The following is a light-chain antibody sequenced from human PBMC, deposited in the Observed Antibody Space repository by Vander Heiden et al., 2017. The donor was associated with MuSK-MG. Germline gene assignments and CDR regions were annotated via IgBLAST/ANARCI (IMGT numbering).Light chain of an antibody. J-gene: IGLJ1*01. V-gene: IGLV2-14*03. CDR3: NSYTSSSTYV. CDR1: SSDVGGYNF. Sequence: QSALTQPASVSGSPGQSITISCTGTSSDVGGYNFVSWYQQHPGKAPKLMIYDVSNRPSGVSNRFSVSKSGNTASLTISGLQAEDEADYYCNSYTSSSTYVFGTGTKVTVL. CDR2: DVS.